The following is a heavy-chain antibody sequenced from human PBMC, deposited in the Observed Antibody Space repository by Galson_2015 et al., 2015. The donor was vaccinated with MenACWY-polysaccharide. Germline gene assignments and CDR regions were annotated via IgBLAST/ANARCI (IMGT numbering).Heavy chain of an antibody. J-gene: IGHJ5*02. Sequence: SVKVSCKASGYSFAKYVMYWLRQAPGQRLEYMGWINTGSGNTKVSQKFQDRVTITGDTSTNTVFLELRSLKSEDTAVYSCARDYAALSVVVLPGFYFDPWGQGTLVTVSS. D-gene: IGHD2-2*01. CDR3: ARDYAALSVVVLPGFYFDP. CDR2: INTGSGNT. CDR1: GYSFAKYV. V-gene: IGHV1-3*04.